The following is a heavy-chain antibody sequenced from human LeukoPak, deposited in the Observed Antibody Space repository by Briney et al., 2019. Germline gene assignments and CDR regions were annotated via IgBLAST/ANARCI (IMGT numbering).Heavy chain of an antibody. D-gene: IGHD3-10*01. J-gene: IGHJ5*02. CDR1: GGSLSSSNW. CDR2: IYHSGST. CDR3: ARGGYYGSGNDFRFDP. V-gene: IGHV4-4*02. Sequence: SETLSLTCAVSGGSLSSSNWWSWVRQPPGKGLEWIGEIYHSGSTNYNPSLKSRVTISVDKSKNQFSLKLSSVTAADTAIYYCARGGYYGSGNDFRFDPWGQGTLVTVSS.